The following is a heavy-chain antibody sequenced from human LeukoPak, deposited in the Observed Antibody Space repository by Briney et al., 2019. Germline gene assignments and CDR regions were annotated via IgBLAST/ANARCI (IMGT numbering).Heavy chain of an antibody. V-gene: IGHV3-66*01. CDR2: AYSGGNS. D-gene: IGHD6-19*01. CDR1: GFTFSSYE. J-gene: IGHJ6*02. CDR3: ARGGTSGWGTSNYYGMDV. Sequence: GGSLRLSCAASGFTFSSYEMNWVRQAPGKGLEWVSSAYSGGNSYYGDSVKGRFTIFRDNSKNTLFLQMNSLRVEDTGIYFCARGGTSGWGTSNYYGMDVWGLGTTVTVSS.